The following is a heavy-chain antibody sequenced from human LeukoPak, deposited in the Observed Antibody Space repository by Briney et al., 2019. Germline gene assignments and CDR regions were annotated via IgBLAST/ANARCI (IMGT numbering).Heavy chain of an antibody. V-gene: IGHV3-30*18. CDR2: ISYDGSNK. D-gene: IGHD6-19*01. CDR3: AKVPGYSSGWYYFDY. CDR1: GFTFSSYW. J-gene: IGHJ4*02. Sequence: PGGSLRLSCAASGFTFSSYWMSWVRQAPGKGLEWVAVISYDGSNKYYADSVKGRFTISRDNSKNTLYLQMNSLRAEDTAVYYCAKVPGYSSGWYYFDYWGQGTLVTVSS.